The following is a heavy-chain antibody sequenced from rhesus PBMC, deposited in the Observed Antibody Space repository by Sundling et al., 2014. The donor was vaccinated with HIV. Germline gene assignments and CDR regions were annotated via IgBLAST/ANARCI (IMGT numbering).Heavy chain of an antibody. CDR2: ITDNSGIT. CDR1: GASISSYL. V-gene: IGHV4-80*01. CDR3: ARQGAAGNFDY. D-gene: IGHD6-31*01. J-gene: IGHJ4*01. Sequence: QVQLQESGPGVVKPSETLSLTCAVSGASISSYLWNWIRQPPGKGLEYIGYITDNSGITNYNPSLESQVTISRDTSKNQFSLKLSSVTAADTAVYYCARQGAAGNFDYWGQGVLVTVSS.